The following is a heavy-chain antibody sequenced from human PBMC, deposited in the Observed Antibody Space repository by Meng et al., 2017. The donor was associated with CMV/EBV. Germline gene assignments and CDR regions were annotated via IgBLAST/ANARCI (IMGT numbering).Heavy chain of an antibody. CDR2: IYYSGST. J-gene: IGHJ4*02. D-gene: IGHD2-21*02. V-gene: IGHV4-30-4*08. CDR1: GGPISSGDYH. Sequence: QGRLQGSGPGLGKPSQTLSLTCTVSGGPISSGDYHWSWIRQPPGKGLEWIGYIYYSGSTYYNPSLKSRVTISVDTSKNQFSLKLSSVTAADTAVYYCAREGDNPFDYWGQGTLVTVSS. CDR3: AREGDNPFDY.